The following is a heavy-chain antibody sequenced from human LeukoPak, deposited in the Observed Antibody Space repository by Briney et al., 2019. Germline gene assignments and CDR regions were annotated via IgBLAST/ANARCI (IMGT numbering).Heavy chain of an antibody. CDR3: ARDRGAYYDFWSGYSIELPYYYYGMDV. J-gene: IGHJ6*02. CDR2: IYYSGST. CDR1: GGSVSSSSYY. Sequence: PSETLSLTCAVSGGSVSSSSYYWSWIRQPPGKGLEWIGYIYYSGSTNYNPSLKSRVTISVDTSKNQFSLKLSSVTAADTAVYYCARDRGAYYDFWSGYSIELPYYYYGMDVWGQGTTVTVSS. D-gene: IGHD3-3*01. V-gene: IGHV4-61*01.